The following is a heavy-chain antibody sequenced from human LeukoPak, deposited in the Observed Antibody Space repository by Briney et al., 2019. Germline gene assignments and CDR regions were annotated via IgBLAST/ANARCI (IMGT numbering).Heavy chain of an antibody. D-gene: IGHD2-2*02. J-gene: IGHJ4*02. CDR2: IYPGDSDT. Sequence: GESLKISCKGSGYSFTSYWIGWVHQMPGKGLEWMGIIYPGDSDTRYSPSFQGQVTISADKSISTAYLQWSSLKASDTAMYYCARRGYCSSTSCYKFGYYFDYWGQGTLVTVSS. CDR1: GYSFTSYW. V-gene: IGHV5-51*07. CDR3: ARRGYCSSTSCYKFGYYFDY.